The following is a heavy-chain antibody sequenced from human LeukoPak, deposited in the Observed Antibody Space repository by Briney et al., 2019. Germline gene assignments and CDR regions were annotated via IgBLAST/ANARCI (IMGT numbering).Heavy chain of an antibody. CDR2: IYTSGST. Sequence: SETLSLTCTVSGGSISSYYWSWIRQPAGKGLEWIGRIYTSGSTNYNPSLKSRVTMSVDTSKNQFSLKLSSVTAAGTAVYYCARAQSYSSALYYFDYWGQGTLVTVSS. CDR3: ARAQSYSSALYYFDY. D-gene: IGHD6-19*01. CDR1: GGSISSYY. J-gene: IGHJ4*02. V-gene: IGHV4-4*07.